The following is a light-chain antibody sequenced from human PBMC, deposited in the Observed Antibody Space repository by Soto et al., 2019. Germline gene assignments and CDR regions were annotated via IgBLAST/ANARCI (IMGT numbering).Light chain of an antibody. CDR3: CSYAGSSTFYV. J-gene: IGLJ1*01. CDR1: SSDVGGYGY. CDR2: DVY. V-gene: IGLV2-11*01. Sequence: QSALTQPRSVSGSHGQSVTISCTGTSSDVGGYGYVSWYQQHPGKAPKLMIYDVYNRPSGVPDRFSGSKSGNTASLTISGLQAEDEAFYDCCSYAGSSTFYVFGTGTKLTVL.